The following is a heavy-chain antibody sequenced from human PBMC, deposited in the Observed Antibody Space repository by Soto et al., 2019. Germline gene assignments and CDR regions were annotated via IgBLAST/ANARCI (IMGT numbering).Heavy chain of an antibody. CDR3: ATGIAVATHFDY. V-gene: IGHV1-24*01. Sequence: ASVKVSCKVSGYTLTELSMHWVRQAPGKGLEWMGGFDPEDGETIYAQKFQGRVTMTEDTSTDTAYMELSSLRSEDTAVYYCATGIAVATHFDYWGQGTLVTVSS. D-gene: IGHD6-19*01. CDR2: FDPEDGET. CDR1: GYTLTELS. J-gene: IGHJ4*02.